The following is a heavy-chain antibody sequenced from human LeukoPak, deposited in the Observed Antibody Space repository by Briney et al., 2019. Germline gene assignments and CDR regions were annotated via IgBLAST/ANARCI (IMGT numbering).Heavy chain of an antibody. CDR1: GGSISSYY. CDR2: IYYSGST. V-gene: IGHV4-59*08. CDR3: ARQGGLTMVRGEETHMDV. Sequence: KTSETLSLTCTVSGGSISSYYWSWIRQPPGKGLEWIGYIYYSGSTNYNPSLKSRVTISVDTSKNQFSLKLSSVPAADTAVYYCARQGGLTMVRGEETHMDVWGKGATVTVSS. D-gene: IGHD3-10*01. J-gene: IGHJ6*03.